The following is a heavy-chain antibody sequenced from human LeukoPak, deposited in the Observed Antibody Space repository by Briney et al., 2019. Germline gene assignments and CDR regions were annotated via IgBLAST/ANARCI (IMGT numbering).Heavy chain of an antibody. CDR1: GGSISSYY. CDR3: ARDPFSYAFDI. Sequence: SETLSLTCTVSGGSISSYYWSWIRQPPGKGLEWIGYIYYSGSTNYNPSLKSRVTISIDTSKNQFFLKLSSVTAADTAVYYCARDPFSYAFDIWGQGTMVTVSS. J-gene: IGHJ3*02. CDR2: IYYSGST. V-gene: IGHV4-59*12.